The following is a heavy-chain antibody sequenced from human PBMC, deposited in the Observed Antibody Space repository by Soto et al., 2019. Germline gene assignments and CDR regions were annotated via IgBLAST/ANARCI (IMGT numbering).Heavy chain of an antibody. CDR3: ARDGEDGYLHL. Sequence: QVQLQESGPGLVKPSQTLSLTCTVSGGSISSGGYYWSWIRQHPGKGLEWIGYIYYSGSTYYNPSLKSRVTMSVDTSKNQISLKLSSVTAADTAVYYCARDGEDGYLHLWGEGTLVTVSS. V-gene: IGHV4-31*03. D-gene: IGHD3-10*01. CDR2: IYYSGST. CDR1: GGSISSGGYY. J-gene: IGHJ4*02.